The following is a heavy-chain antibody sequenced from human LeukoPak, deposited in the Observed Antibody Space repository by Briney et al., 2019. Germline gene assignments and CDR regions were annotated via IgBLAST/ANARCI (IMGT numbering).Heavy chain of an antibody. V-gene: IGHV1-2*02. CDR2: INPNSGGT. CDR1: GYTFTGYY. J-gene: IGHJ5*02. Sequence: GASVKVSCKASGYTFTGYYMHWVRQAPGQGLEWMGWINPNSGGTNYAQKFQGRVTMTRDTSITTVYMELSRLISDDTAVYSCARIGKQLNWFDPWGQGTLVTVSS. D-gene: IGHD6-13*01. CDR3: ARIGKQLNWFDP.